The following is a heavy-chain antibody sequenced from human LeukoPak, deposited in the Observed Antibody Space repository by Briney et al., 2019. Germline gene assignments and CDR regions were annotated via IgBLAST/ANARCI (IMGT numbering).Heavy chain of an antibody. CDR1: GGSISSGDYY. CDR3: AREGYYYGSGSYYNEYGY. J-gene: IGHJ4*02. V-gene: IGHV4-30-4*01. Sequence: PSETLSLTCTVSGGSISSGDYYWSWIRQPPGKGLEWIGYIYYSGSTYYNPSLKSRVTISVDTSKNQFSLKLSSVTAADTAVYYCAREGYYYGSGSYYNEYGYWGQGTLVTVSS. D-gene: IGHD3-10*01. CDR2: IYYSGST.